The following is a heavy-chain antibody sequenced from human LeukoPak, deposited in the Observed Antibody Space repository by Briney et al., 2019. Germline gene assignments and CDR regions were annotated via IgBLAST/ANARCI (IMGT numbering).Heavy chain of an antibody. CDR3: ARDPDDNSYVDY. CDR1: GYSIFSYY. Sequence: PSEPLSLTCTVSGYSIFSYYWTWIRQPPGKGLEWIGYISYTGSTNYNPSLKSRATISADSSKNRFSLKVTSVTAADTAVYYCARDPDDNSYVDYWGQGTLVTVSS. CDR2: ISYTGST. D-gene: IGHD4-23*01. J-gene: IGHJ4*02. V-gene: IGHV4-59*01.